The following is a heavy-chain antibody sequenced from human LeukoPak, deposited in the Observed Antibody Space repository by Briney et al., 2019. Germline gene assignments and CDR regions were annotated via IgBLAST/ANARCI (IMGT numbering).Heavy chain of an antibody. D-gene: IGHD3-10*01. CDR1: GFTFSSYA. Sequence: GGSLRLSCAASGFTFSSYAMHWVRQAPGKGLEWVAVISYDGSNKYYADTVKGRFTISRDNSKNTLYLQMNSLRAEDTAVYYCARDGDYYGSGRPYYWGQGTLVTVSS. J-gene: IGHJ4*02. V-gene: IGHV3-30*04. CDR2: ISYDGSNK. CDR3: ARDGDYYGSGRPYY.